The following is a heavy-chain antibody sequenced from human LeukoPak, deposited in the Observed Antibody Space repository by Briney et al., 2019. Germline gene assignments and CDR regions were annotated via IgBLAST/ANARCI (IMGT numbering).Heavy chain of an antibody. CDR3: ARLSTMIVVELHFDY. V-gene: IGHV4-39*01. J-gene: IGHJ4*02. Sequence: SETLSLTCNVSGDSMRGYFWSWIRQAPGKGLEWIGSIYYSGSTYYNPSLKSRVTISVDTSKNQLSLKLSSVTAADTAVYYCARLSTMIVVELHFDYWGQGTLVTVSS. CDR1: GDSMRGYF. CDR2: IYYSGST. D-gene: IGHD3-22*01.